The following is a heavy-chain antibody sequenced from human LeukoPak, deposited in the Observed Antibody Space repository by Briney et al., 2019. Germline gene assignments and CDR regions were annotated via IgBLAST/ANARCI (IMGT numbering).Heavy chain of an antibody. J-gene: IGHJ4*02. V-gene: IGHV1-8*01. CDR1: GYTFTSYD. CDR3: ASPVGATSNHFDY. D-gene: IGHD1-26*01. Sequence: ASVRVSCKASGYTFTSYDINWVRQATGQGLEWMGWMNPNSGNTGYAQKFQGRVTMTRNTSISTAYMELSSLRSEDTAVYYCASPVGATSNHFDYWGQGTLVTVSS. CDR2: MNPNSGNT.